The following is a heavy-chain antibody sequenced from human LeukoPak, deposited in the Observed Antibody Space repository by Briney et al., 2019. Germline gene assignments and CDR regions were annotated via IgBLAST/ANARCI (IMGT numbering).Heavy chain of an antibody. V-gene: IGHV1-2*02. CDR2: IGPHSTFT. CDR1: GFTFTDHY. Sequence: AASVTVSCKSSGFTFTDHYIHWVRQGPGQGLEWMGYIGPHSTFTSSPQEFQGRVTMTRDASMSTAYKELTRLTSDDTAVYYCVREGEGPLSKDFDYWGQGTLVTVSS. CDR3: VREGEGPLSKDFDY. J-gene: IGHJ4*02. D-gene: IGHD2/OR15-2a*01.